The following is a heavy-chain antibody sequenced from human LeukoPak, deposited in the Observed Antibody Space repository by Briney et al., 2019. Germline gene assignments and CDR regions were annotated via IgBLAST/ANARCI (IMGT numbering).Heavy chain of an antibody. V-gene: IGHV3-30*03. CDR1: GFTFTSYG. Sequence: GRSLRLSCAASGFTFTSYGMHWVRQAPGKGLEWVAVISYDGSDKYYADSVKGRFTISRDSSKNTLYLQMDSLRAEDTAVYYCARDQHDTAMVYYFDYWGQGTLVTVSS. CDR3: ARDQHDTAMVYYFDY. J-gene: IGHJ4*02. CDR2: ISYDGSDK. D-gene: IGHD5-18*01.